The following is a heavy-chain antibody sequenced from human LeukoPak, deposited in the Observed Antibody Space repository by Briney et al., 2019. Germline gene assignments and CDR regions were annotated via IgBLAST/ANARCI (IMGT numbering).Heavy chain of an antibody. V-gene: IGHV1-2*02. D-gene: IGHD3-10*01. CDR1: GYTFTGYY. Sequence: ASVKVSCKASGYTFTGYYMHWVRQAPGQGLEWMEWINPNSGGTNYAQKFQGRVTMTRDTSISTAYMELSRLRSDDTAVYYCARDRVTMVRGVIKWFDPWGQGTLVTVSS. CDR2: INPNSGGT. J-gene: IGHJ5*02. CDR3: ARDRVTMVRGVIKWFDP.